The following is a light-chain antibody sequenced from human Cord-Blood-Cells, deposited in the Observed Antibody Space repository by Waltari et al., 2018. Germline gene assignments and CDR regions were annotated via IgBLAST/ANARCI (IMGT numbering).Light chain of an antibody. Sequence: LQMTHSPSSVSASVGDRVTITCRASQGISSWLAWSQQKPGKDRKLLIYAASSLQSGVPSRFSGSGSGTDFTLTISSLQPEDFATYYCQQANSFPYTFGQGTKPESK. CDR3: QQANSFPYT. J-gene: IGKJ2*01. V-gene: IGKV1-12*01. CDR2: AAS. CDR1: QGISSW.